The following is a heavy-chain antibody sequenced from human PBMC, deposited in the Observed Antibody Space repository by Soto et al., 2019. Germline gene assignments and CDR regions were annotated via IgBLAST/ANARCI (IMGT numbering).Heavy chain of an antibody. J-gene: IGHJ4*01. CDR1: GFTFSDYY. CDR3: GRGQGVVAH. V-gene: IGHV3-11*04. D-gene: IGHD3-3*01. CDR2: INSNGTYI. Sequence: GGSLRLSCAASGFTFSDYYMSWIRQAPGKGLEWVSHINSNGTYIYYADSVKGRFTISRDNAKNTLYLQMNSLRAEDTGVYFCGRGQGVVAHWGQGTLVTVSS.